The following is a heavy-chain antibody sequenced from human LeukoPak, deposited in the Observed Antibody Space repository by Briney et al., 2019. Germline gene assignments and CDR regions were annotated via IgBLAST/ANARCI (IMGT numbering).Heavy chain of an antibody. CDR2: INHSGST. Sequence: SETLSLTCAVYGGSISGYNWSWLRQPQGKGQEWIGEINHSGSTNYNQSLKSRVTISVDTSKNQFSLKLSSVPAADTAVYFLARRVLRGIDYWGQGNLVTVSS. D-gene: IGHD2/OR15-2a*01. J-gene: IGHJ4*02. V-gene: IGHV4-34*01. CDR3: ARRVLRGIDY. CDR1: GGSISGYN.